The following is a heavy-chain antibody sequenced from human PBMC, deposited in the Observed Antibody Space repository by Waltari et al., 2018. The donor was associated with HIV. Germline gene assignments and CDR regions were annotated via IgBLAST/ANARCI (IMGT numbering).Heavy chain of an antibody. V-gene: IGHV3-23*01. J-gene: IGHJ4*02. D-gene: IGHD3-22*01. CDR2: ISGTGGTG. CDR1: GFCFSSYA. CDR3: AKVYYYDSSTYFLKVPHYDY. Sequence: VHLLESGGGLVQPGGSLSHSCAASGFCFSSYACIWVTQAPGKGLEWVSAISGTGGTGYYADSVGGRFTISRDNAKNTLFLQMDSLRADDTAVYYCAKVYYYDSSTYFLKVPHYDYWGQGTLVTVSS.